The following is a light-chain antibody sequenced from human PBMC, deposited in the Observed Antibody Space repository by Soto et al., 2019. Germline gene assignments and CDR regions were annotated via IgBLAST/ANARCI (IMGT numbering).Light chain of an antibody. Sequence: DIQMTQSPSTLSASVGDRVTITCRASQSISSWLSWYQQKPGKAPKLLIYDASCLESGVPSRFSGSGSGTEFTLTISSLQPDDFETYYCQQYNSYLTFGKGTKVEIK. V-gene: IGKV1-5*01. J-gene: IGKJ1*01. CDR2: DAS. CDR1: QSISSW. CDR3: QQYNSYLT.